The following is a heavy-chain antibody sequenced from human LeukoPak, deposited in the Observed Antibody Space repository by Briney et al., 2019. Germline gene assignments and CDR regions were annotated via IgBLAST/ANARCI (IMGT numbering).Heavy chain of an antibody. CDR1: GFSLSSYA. CDR2: VSFDGRNK. J-gene: IGHJ4*02. Sequence: PGRSLRLSCEASGFSLSSYAFHWVRQAPGKGLEWVSFVSFDGRNKNHADSVRGRFTISRDNSKNTLYLQMNSVTYEDTAVYFCVRIVGHTTTDFWGQGTIVTVSS. CDR3: VRIVGHTTTDF. D-gene: IGHD1-26*01. V-gene: IGHV3-30-3*01.